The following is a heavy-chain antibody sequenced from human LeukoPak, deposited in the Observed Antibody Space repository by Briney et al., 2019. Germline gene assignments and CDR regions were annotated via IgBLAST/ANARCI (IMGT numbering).Heavy chain of an antibody. CDR3: ARHCSSSSCYDC. Sequence: GGSLRLSCAASGFTFSSYWVHWVRQAPGKGLVWVSRINNDGGSTSYADSVKGRFTISRDNAKNTLYLQMNSLRVEDTAIYYCARHCSSSSCYDCWGQGTLVTVSS. V-gene: IGHV3-74*01. J-gene: IGHJ4*02. D-gene: IGHD2-2*01. CDR2: INNDGGST. CDR1: GFTFSSYW.